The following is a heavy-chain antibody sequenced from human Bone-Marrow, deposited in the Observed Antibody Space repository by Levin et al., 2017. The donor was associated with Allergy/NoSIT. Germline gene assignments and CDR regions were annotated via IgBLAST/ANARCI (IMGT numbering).Heavy chain of an antibody. D-gene: IGHD3-10*01. CDR3: AKGYYVSGSYYNPFDY. J-gene: IGHJ4*02. CDR2: ISGIDGTT. V-gene: IGHV3-23*01. CDR1: GFTFINYA. Sequence: RGESLKISCAASGFTFINYAMSWVRQAPGKGLEWVSGISGIDGTTYYADSVKGRFTVSRDNSNNTLYLQMNSLRAGDTAVYYCAKGYYVSGSYYNPFDYWGQGTLVTVSS.